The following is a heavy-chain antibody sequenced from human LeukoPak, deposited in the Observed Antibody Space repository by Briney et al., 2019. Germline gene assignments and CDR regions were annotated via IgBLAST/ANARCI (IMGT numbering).Heavy chain of an antibody. D-gene: IGHD2-2*01. CDR1: GGTFSSYA. CDR2: IIPIFGTA. V-gene: IGHV1-69*01. J-gene: IGHJ3*02. Sequence: ASVKVSCKASGGTFSSYAISWVRQAPGQGLEWMGGIIPIFGTANYAQKFQGRVTITADESTSTAYMELSSLRSEDTAVYYCAREALRVVPAAPHAFDIWGQGTMVTVSS. CDR3: AREALRVVPAAPHAFDI.